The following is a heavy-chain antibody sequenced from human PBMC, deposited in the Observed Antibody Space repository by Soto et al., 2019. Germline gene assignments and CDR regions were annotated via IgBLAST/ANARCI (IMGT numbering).Heavy chain of an antibody. CDR2: IYYSGST. D-gene: IGHD1-26*01. V-gene: IGHV4-31*03. CDR3: ASALVGDTPTHPNWFDY. CDR1: GGSISSGGYY. Sequence: SETLSLTCTVSGGSISSGGYYWSWIRQHPGKGLEWIGYIYYSGSTYYNPSLKSRVTISVDTSKNQFSLKLSSVTAADTAVYYCASALVGDTPTHPNWFDYWGQGTLVTVSS. J-gene: IGHJ4*02.